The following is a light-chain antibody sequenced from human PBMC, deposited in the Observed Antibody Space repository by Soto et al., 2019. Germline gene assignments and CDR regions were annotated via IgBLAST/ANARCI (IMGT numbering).Light chain of an antibody. Sequence: QSALTQPASVSGSPGQSITISCTGTSSDVGNYNYVSWYQQHPGKAPKLMIYDVSDRPSGVSNRFSGSKSGNTASLTISGLQAEDEADYYCSSYTSSNYVFGTGTKLTVL. J-gene: IGLJ1*01. CDR3: SSYTSSNYV. CDR2: DVS. V-gene: IGLV2-14*01. CDR1: SSDVGNYNY.